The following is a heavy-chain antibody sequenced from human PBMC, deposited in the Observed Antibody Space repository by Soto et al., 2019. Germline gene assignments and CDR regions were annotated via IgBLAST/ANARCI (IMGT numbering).Heavy chain of an antibody. CDR2: INPNGGNI. J-gene: IGHJ4*02. D-gene: IGHD3-10*01. CDR1: GYTFTNYV. V-gene: IGHV1-8*02. CDR3: ARGRDSGSYYLLDY. Sequence: GASVKVSCKASGYTFTNYVIHWVRQSPGQGLEWMGWINPNGGNIGYAQRLQGRVTMTRDTAIRTAYMEVSSLRSDDTAVYYCARGRDSGSYYLLDYWGQGTLVTVSS.